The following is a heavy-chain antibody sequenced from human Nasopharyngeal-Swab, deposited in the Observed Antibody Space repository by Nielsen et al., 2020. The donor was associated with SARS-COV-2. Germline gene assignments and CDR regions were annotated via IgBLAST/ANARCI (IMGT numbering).Heavy chain of an antibody. D-gene: IGHD6-19*01. Sequence: GESLKISCAASGFIFSGYAIHWVRQAPGKGLEWVAVLSYDGRSTFYADSVKGRFSISSDNSKSTLYLQMNTLGAEDTAVYYCAIEPGNKVVTGSDAFDIWGQGTMVTVSS. CDR1: GFIFSGYA. V-gene: IGHV3-30*04. CDR3: AIEPGNKVVTGSDAFDI. J-gene: IGHJ3*02. CDR2: LSYDGRST.